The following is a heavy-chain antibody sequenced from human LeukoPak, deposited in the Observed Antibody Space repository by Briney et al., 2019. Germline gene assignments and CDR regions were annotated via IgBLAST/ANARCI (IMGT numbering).Heavy chain of an antibody. Sequence: PGGSLRLSCAASGFTFSSYSINWVRQAPGKGLEWVSFISSTGHTIYYADSVKGRFTISRDNAKNSLYLQMNSLRAEDTAVYYCARDARATEDSSNWNWFDPWGQGTLVTVSS. CDR2: ISSTGHTI. D-gene: IGHD6-13*01. CDR1: GFTFSSYS. V-gene: IGHV3-48*01. J-gene: IGHJ5*02. CDR3: ARDARATEDSSNWNWFDP.